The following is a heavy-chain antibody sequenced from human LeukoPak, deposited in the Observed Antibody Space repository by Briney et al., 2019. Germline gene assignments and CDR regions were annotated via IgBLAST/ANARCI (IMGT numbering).Heavy chain of an antibody. J-gene: IGHJ4*02. CDR2: IWYDGSNK. CDR1: GFTFNSYG. Sequence: GGSLRLSCAASGFTFNSYGMHWVRQAPGKGLEGVAVIWYDGSNKYYADSVRGRFTISRDTSKNTVYLQMNSLRAEDTAVYYCVKGRLRYLDSWGQGTLVTVSS. D-gene: IGHD5/OR15-5a*01. V-gene: IGHV3-30*02. CDR3: VKGRLRYLDS.